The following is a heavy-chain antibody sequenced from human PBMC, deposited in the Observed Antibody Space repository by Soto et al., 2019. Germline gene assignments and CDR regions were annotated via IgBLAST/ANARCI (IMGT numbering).Heavy chain of an antibody. V-gene: IGHV3-30*18. CDR2: ISYDGSNK. Sequence: GGSLKLSCAASGFTFSSYGMHWVRQAPGKGLERVAVISYDGSNKYYADSVKGRFTISRDNSKNTLYLQMNSLRAEDTAVYYCAKDRTNSSGYYGPRAYYYYYGMDVWGQGTTVTVSS. CDR3: AKDRTNSSGYYGPRAYYYYYGMDV. CDR1: GFTFSSYG. D-gene: IGHD3-22*01. J-gene: IGHJ6*02.